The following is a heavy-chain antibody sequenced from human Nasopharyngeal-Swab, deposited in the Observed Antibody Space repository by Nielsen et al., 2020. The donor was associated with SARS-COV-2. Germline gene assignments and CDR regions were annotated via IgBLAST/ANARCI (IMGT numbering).Heavy chain of an antibody. V-gene: IGHV4-34*01. J-gene: IGHJ2*01. CDR3: ARGTVLLRYFDWSCWYFDL. CDR2: INHSGST. D-gene: IGHD3-9*01. Sequence: WIRQPPGKGLEWIGEINHSGSTNYNPSLKSRVTISVDTSKNQFPLKLSSVTVADTAVYYCARGTVLLRYFDWSCWYFDLWGRGTLVTVSS.